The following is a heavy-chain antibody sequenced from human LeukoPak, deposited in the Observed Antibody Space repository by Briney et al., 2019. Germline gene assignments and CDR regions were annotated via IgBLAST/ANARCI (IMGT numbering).Heavy chain of an antibody. J-gene: IGHJ6*03. CDR1: GFTLNGYW. V-gene: IGHV3-7*01. Sequence: PGGSLSLSCAASGFTLNGYWMNWVRQAPGKGLEWVANIKKDGSETKYVDSLRGRFTISRDNAKNSLYLQINGLTVEDTAVYYCSGGSGWLMDVWGKGTTVTVSS. CDR3: SGGSGWLMDV. D-gene: IGHD6-19*01. CDR2: IKKDGSET.